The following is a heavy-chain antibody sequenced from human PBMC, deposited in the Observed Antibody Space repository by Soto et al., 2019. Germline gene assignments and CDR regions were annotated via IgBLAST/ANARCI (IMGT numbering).Heavy chain of an antibody. CDR1: GGTFSSYA. V-gene: IGHV1-69*06. CDR3: ARDRERYCSSTSCYQYYYYYGMDV. Sequence: ASVEVSCKASGGTFSSYAISWVRQAPGEGLEWMGGIIPIFGTANYAQKFQGRVTITADKSTSTAYMELSSLRSEDTAVYYCARDRERYCSSTSCYQYYYYYGMDVWGQGTTVTVSS. CDR2: IIPIFGTA. D-gene: IGHD2-2*01. J-gene: IGHJ6*02.